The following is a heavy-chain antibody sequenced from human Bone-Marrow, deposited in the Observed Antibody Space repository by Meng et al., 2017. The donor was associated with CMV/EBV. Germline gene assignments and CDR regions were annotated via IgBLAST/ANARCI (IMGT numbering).Heavy chain of an antibody. CDR3: ASNRIVVVPAAMDYYYGMDV. CDR1: GGSFSGYY. Sequence: SETLSLTCAVYGGSFSGYYWSWIRQPPGKGLEWIGEINHSGSTNYNPSLKSRVTISVDTSKNQFSLKLSSVTAADTAVYYCASNRIVVVPAAMDYYYGMDVWGQGTTVTVSS. CDR2: INHSGST. J-gene: IGHJ6*02. V-gene: IGHV4-34*01. D-gene: IGHD2-2*01.